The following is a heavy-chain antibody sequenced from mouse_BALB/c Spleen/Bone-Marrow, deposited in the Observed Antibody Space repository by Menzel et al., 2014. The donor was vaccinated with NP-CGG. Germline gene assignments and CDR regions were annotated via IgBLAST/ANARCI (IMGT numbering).Heavy chain of an antibody. CDR1: GYTFSNYW. CDR2: ILPGSGTA. D-gene: IGHD1-1*01. J-gene: IGHJ2*01. V-gene: IGHV1-9*01. CDR3: ARASVVPYYFDF. Sequence: VQLQQSGAELMKPGASVKISCSKATGYTFSNYWIDWVKQRPGHGLEWIGEILPGSGTANYNEKFKGKATFTADTSSNTAYMQLSSLTSEDSALYYCARASVVPYYFDFWGQGTTLTVSS.